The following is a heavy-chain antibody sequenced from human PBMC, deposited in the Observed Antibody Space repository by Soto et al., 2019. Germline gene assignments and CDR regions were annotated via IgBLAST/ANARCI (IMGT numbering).Heavy chain of an antibody. CDR1: GGTFSSYA. CDR3: ARDEITMVRGVIGRYYYYGMDV. V-gene: IGHV1-69*13. D-gene: IGHD3-10*01. J-gene: IGHJ6*02. CDR2: IIPIFGTA. Sequence: SVKVSCKASGGTFSSYAISWVRQAPGQGLEWMGGIIPIFGTANYAQKFQGRVTITADESTSTAYMELSSLRSEDTAAYYCARDEITMVRGVIGRYYYYGMDVWGQGTTVTVSS.